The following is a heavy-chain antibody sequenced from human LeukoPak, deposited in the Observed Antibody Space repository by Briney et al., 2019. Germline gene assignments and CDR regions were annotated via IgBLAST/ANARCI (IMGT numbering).Heavy chain of an antibody. D-gene: IGHD6-19*01. J-gene: IGHJ3*02. CDR3: AKAPYSSGWYAFDI. CDR2: ITGRGANT. CDR1: GVTFRSYA. Sequence: PGGSLRLSCAASGVTFRSYAMNWVRQAPGKGLGLVSTITGRGANTYYADSVKGRFTISRDSSKNTLYLQMNSLSAEDTAVYYCAKAPYSSGWYAFDIWGQGTMVTVSS. V-gene: IGHV3-23*01.